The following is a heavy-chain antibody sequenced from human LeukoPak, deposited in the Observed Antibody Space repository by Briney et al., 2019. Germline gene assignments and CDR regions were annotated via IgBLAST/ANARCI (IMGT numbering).Heavy chain of an antibody. V-gene: IGHV3-20*04. Sequence: GGSLRLSCAASGFTFDDYGMSWVRQAPGKGLEWVSGINWNGGSTGYADSVKGRFTISRDNAKNSLYLQMNSLRAEDTAVYYCAELGITMIGGVWGKGTAVTISS. CDR2: INWNGGST. CDR1: GFTFDDYG. J-gene: IGHJ6*04. D-gene: IGHD3-10*02. CDR3: AELGITMIGGV.